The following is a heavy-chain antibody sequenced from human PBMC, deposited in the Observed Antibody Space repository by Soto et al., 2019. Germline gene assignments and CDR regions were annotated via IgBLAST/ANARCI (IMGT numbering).Heavy chain of an antibody. J-gene: IGHJ4*02. D-gene: IGHD6-6*01. CDR3: ARGEYSSSSEIGDYFDY. V-gene: IGHV1-2*02. CDR2: INPNSGGT. Sequence: ASVKVSCKASGYTFTGYYMHWVRQAPGQGLEWMGWINPNSGGTNYAQKFQGRVTMTRDTSKNQFSLKLSSVTAADTAVYYCARGEYSSSSEIGDYFDYWGQGTLVTVSS. CDR1: GYTFTGYY.